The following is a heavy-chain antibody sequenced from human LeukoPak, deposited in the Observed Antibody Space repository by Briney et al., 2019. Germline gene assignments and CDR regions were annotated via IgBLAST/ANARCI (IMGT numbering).Heavy chain of an antibody. V-gene: IGHV4-59*01. CDR1: GGSISSYY. D-gene: IGHD5-18*01. CDR2: IYYSGST. Sequence: SETLSLTCTVSGGSISSYYWSWIRQPPGKGLEWIGYIYYSGSTNYNPSLKSRVTISVDTSKNQFSLKLSSVTAADPAVYYCARGNVDTAMVWFDYWGQGTLVTVSS. J-gene: IGHJ4*02. CDR3: ARGNVDTAMVWFDY.